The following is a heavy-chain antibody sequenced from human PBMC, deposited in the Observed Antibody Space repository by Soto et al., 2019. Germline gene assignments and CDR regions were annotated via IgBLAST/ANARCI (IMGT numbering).Heavy chain of an antibody. D-gene: IGHD6-13*01. CDR2: INAGNGNT. CDR3: ARDDNFPEYSSSWYPTPFDY. V-gene: IGHV1-3*01. CDR1: GYTFTSYA. Sequence: ASVKVSCKASGYTFTSYAMHWVRQAPGQRLERMGWINAGNGNTKYSQKFQGRVTITRDTSASTAYMELSSLRSEDTPVYYCARDDNFPEYSSSWYPTPFDYWGQGTLVTVSS. J-gene: IGHJ4*02.